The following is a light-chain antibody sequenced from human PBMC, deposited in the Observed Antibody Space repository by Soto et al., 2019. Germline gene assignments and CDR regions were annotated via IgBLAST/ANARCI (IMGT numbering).Light chain of an antibody. V-gene: IGKV3-15*01. Sequence: EIVMTQSPAALSVSPGERATLSCRASQSVSSSLAWYQQKPGQAPRLLIYGASTRATGIPGRFSGSGSGTEFTLTISSLQSEDFAVYYCQQHNTWPRTFGQGTKVEIK. CDR2: GAS. CDR1: QSVSSS. J-gene: IGKJ1*01. CDR3: QQHNTWPRT.